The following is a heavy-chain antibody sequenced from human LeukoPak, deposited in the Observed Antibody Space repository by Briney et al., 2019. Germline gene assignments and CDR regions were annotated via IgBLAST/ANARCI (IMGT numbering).Heavy chain of an antibody. CDR1: GFTFNGYA. CDR2: IWHDGNNK. CDR3: AKASAGGGYFDY. V-gene: IGHV3-33*06. Sequence: PGGSLRLSCAASGFTFNGYAMHWVRQAPGKGPEWVAVIWHDGNNKYYADSVKGRFTISRDNSKNTLYLQMNSLRAEDTAVYYCAKASAGGGYFDYWGQGTLVTVSS. D-gene: IGHD3-16*01. J-gene: IGHJ4*02.